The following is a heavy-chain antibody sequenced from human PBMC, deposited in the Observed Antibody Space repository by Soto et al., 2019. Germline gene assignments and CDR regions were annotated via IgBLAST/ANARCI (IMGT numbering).Heavy chain of an antibody. J-gene: IGHJ5*02. V-gene: IGHV4-30-4*01. D-gene: IGHD6-19*01. Sequence: LSLTCTVSGGSISSGDYYWSWIRQPPGKGLEWIGYIYYSGSTYYNPSLKSRVTISVDTSKNQFSLRLSSVTAADTAVYYCARERPDGCRLDPWGQGTLVTVSS. CDR1: GGSISSGDYY. CDR3: ARERPDGCRLDP. CDR2: IYYSGST.